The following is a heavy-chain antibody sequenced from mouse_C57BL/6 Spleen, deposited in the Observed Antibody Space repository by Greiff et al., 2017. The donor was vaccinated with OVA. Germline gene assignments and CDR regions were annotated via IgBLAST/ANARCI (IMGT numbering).Heavy chain of an antibody. CDR2: ISSGSSTI. Sequence: EVMLVESGGGLVKPGGSLKLSCAASGFTFSDYGMHWVRQAPEKGLEWVAYISSGSSTIYYADTVKGRVIISRDNAKNTLFLQRTSMRSEDTAMYYCARCYYGSSRYFDVWGTGTTVTVSS. D-gene: IGHD1-1*01. J-gene: IGHJ1*03. CDR1: GFTFSDYG. CDR3: ARCYYGSSRYFDV. V-gene: IGHV5-17*01.